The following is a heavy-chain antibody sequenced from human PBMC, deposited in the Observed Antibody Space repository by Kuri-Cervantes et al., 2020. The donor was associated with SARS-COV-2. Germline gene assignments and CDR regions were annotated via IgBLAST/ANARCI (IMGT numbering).Heavy chain of an antibody. D-gene: IGHD2-21*01. Sequence: ASVKVSCKASETTFPNYDINWVRQATGQGLESMGMVKTDSGNTLYAQIFQGRVTMARDISTATAYMELSSLTSEDTAIYYCYCAPKEGFDSWGQGTLVTVSS. CDR1: ETTFPNYD. V-gene: IGHV1-8*01. CDR2: VKTDSGNT. CDR3: YCAPKEGFDS. J-gene: IGHJ4*02.